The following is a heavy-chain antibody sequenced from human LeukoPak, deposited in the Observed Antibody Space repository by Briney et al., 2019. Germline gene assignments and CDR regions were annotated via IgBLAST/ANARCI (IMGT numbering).Heavy chain of an antibody. CDR3: AKSTVVGRLLPGLDS. D-gene: IGHD2-21*01. J-gene: IGHJ4*02. Sequence: PGGSLRLSCAASGFTFSSYALSWVRQAPGKGLEWVSDISDTGGGTYYADSVKGRFTISRDNSKNTLNLQMNSLRAEDTAVYYCAKSTVVGRLLPGLDSWGQGTLVTVSS. V-gene: IGHV3-23*01. CDR2: ISDTGGGT. CDR1: GFTFSSYA.